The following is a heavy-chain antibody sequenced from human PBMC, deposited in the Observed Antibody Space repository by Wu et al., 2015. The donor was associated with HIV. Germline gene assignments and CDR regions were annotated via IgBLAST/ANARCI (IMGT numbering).Heavy chain of an antibody. J-gene: IGHJ4*02. CDR1: GYTFTSYY. CDR2: INPSGGST. D-gene: IGHD3-10*01. CDR3: ARGATMVRGTRFWVSYFDY. Sequence: QVQLVQSGAEVKKPGASVKVSCKASGYTFTSYYMHWVRQAPGQGLEWMGIINPSGGSTSYAQKFQGRVTMTRDTSTSTVYMELSSLRSEDTAVYYCARGATMVRGTRFWVSYFDYWGQGTLVTVSS. V-gene: IGHV1-46*01.